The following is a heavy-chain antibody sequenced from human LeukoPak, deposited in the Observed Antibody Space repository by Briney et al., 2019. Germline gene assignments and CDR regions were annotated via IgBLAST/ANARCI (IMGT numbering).Heavy chain of an antibody. J-gene: IGHJ4*02. V-gene: IGHV4-39*01. Sequence: PSETLSLTCTVSGDSIGNSNYYWAWVRQPPGKGLEWLGSIFYSGSTYYNPSLKSRVTISVDTSKNQLSLNLHSVTAADTAVYYCASLAAGSLDYWGQGTLVTVSS. CDR1: GDSIGNSNYY. CDR3: ASLAAGSLDY. D-gene: IGHD6-19*01. CDR2: IFYSGST.